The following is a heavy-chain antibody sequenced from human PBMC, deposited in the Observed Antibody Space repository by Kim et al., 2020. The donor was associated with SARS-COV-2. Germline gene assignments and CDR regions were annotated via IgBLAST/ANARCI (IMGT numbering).Heavy chain of an antibody. D-gene: IGHD3-3*01. CDR1: GASVSSLQSL. CDR3: ARESGIWSLYFVRPDDGMDV. J-gene: IGHJ6*02. CDR2: IHYRGTT. V-gene: IGHV4-61*01. Sequence: SETLSLTCSVSGASVSSLQSLWTWVRQPPGKGLEWIGHIHYRGTTNYNPSLSGRVSMSLDASTNQFSLRLNSVTAVDSAVYYCARESGIWSLYFVRPDDGMDVWGQGTTVAVSS.